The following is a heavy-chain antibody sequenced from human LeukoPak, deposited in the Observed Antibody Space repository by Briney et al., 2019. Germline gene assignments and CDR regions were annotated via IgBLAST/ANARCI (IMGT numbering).Heavy chain of an antibody. Sequence: GGSLRLSCAASGFTFSSYAMHWVRQAPGKGLEWVAVISYDGSNKYYADSVKGRFTISRDNSKDTLYLQMNSLRAEDTAVYYCARDRHNAFDIWGQGTMVTVSS. CDR1: GFTFSSYA. CDR3: ARDRHNAFDI. V-gene: IGHV3-30-3*01. J-gene: IGHJ3*02. CDR2: ISYDGSNK.